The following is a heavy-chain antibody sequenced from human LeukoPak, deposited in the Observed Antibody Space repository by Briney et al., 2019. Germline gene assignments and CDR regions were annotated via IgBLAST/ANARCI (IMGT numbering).Heavy chain of an antibody. CDR1: GGTFSSYA. CDR3: ARGTGYKYNWFDP. D-gene: IGHD5-24*01. CDR2: IIPIFGTA. V-gene: IGHV1-69*05. Sequence: SVKVSCKASGGTFSSYAISWVRQAPGQGLEWMGRIIPIFGTANYAQKFQGRVTITTDESTSTAYMELSSLRSEDTAVYYCARGTGYKYNWFDPWGQGTLDTVSS. J-gene: IGHJ5*02.